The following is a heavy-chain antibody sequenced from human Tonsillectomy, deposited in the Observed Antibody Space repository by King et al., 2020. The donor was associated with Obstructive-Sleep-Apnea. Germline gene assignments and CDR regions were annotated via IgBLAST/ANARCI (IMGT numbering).Heavy chain of an antibody. D-gene: IGHD3-9*01. CDR3: AKESYYDILTGYYSDDY. Sequence: VQLVESGGGLVQPGGSLRLSCAASGFTFSSYAMSWVRQAPGKGLEWVSAISGSGGSTYYADSVKGRFTISRDNSKNTLYLQMNSLRAEDTAVYYCAKESYYDILTGYYSDDYWGQGTLVTVSS. CDR1: GFTFSSYA. J-gene: IGHJ4*02. V-gene: IGHV3-23*04. CDR2: ISGSGGST.